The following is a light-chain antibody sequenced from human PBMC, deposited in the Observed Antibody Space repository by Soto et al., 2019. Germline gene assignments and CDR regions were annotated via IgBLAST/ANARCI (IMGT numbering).Light chain of an antibody. J-gene: IGKJ1*01. Sequence: DIVMTQSPDSLTVSLGERATVNCKSSQSVLYSSKDKNYLAWYQQKPGQPPRLLIYWATSRDSGVPDRFRGSGSGTDFTLTISRLQADDVAVYYCQQYYTPPWTFGQGTKVEIK. V-gene: IGKV4-1*01. CDR3: QQYYTPPWT. CDR2: WAT. CDR1: QSVLYSSKDKNY.